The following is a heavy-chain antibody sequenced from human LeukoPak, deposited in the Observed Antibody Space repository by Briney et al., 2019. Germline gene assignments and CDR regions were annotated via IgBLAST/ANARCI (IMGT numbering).Heavy chain of an antibody. CDR2: IIASFGTA. CDR3: ATDYYYDSSGSYYTVDY. Sequence: PRASVKVSCKASGGTLSRYAISWVRQAPGQGLEWMGGIIASFGTANYAQKFQGRVTMTTDTSTSTAYMELRSLRSDDTAVYYCATDYYYDSSGSYYTVDYWGQGTLVTVSS. J-gene: IGHJ4*02. CDR1: GGTLSRYA. D-gene: IGHD3-22*01. V-gene: IGHV1-69*05.